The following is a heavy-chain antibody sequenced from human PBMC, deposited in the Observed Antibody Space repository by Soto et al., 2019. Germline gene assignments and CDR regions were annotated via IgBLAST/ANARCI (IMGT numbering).Heavy chain of an antibody. CDR1: GFTFSSYA. CDR3: ARDRRYSGSPYFDY. V-gene: IGHV3-30-3*01. J-gene: IGHJ4*02. D-gene: IGHD1-26*01. Sequence: QVQLVESGGGVVQPGRSLRLSCAASGFTFSSYAMHWVRQAPGKGLEWVAVISYDGSNKYYADPVKGRFTISRDNSKNTLYLQMNSLRAEDTAVYYCARDRRYSGSPYFDYWGQGTLVTVSS. CDR2: ISYDGSNK.